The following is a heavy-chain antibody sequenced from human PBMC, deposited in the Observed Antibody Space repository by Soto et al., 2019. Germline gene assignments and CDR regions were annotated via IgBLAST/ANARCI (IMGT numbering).Heavy chain of an antibody. CDR1: GFTFSGYD. Sequence: PGGSLRLSCAASGFTFSGYDMSWVRQAPGKGLEWVSGISGSGGSTYYADSVKGRFTISRDNSKNTLYLQMNSLRAEDTAVYYCAKVWVDIVVVTAIYYFDYWGQGTLVTVSS. J-gene: IGHJ4*02. D-gene: IGHD2-21*02. V-gene: IGHV3-23*01. CDR2: ISGSGGST. CDR3: AKVWVDIVVVTAIYYFDY.